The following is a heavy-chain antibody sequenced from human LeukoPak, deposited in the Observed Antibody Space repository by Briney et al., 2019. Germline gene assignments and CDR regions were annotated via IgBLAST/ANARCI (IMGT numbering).Heavy chain of an antibody. J-gene: IGHJ6*03. Sequence: GASVKVSCKASGYTFTSYGITWVRQAPGQGLEWMGWISAYNGNTNYAQKLQGRVTMTTDTSTSTAYMELRSLRSDDTAVYYCARGLQKVGRDYDPHMDVWGKGTTVTVSS. D-gene: IGHD4-17*01. CDR2: ISAYNGNT. V-gene: IGHV1-18*01. CDR1: GYTFTSYG. CDR3: ARGLQKVGRDYDPHMDV.